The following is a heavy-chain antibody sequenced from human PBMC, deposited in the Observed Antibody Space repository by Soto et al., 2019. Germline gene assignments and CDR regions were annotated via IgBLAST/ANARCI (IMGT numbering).Heavy chain of an antibody. CDR3: AREASIDFWSGYYSPYYFDY. J-gene: IGHJ4*02. Sequence: GGSLRLSCAASGFTFSSYGMHWVRQAPGKGLEWVAVISYDGSNKYYADSVKGRFTISRDNSKNTLYLQMNSLRAEDTAVYYCAREASIDFWSGYYSPYYFDYWGQGTLVTVSS. V-gene: IGHV3-30*03. CDR1: GFTFSSYG. CDR2: ISYDGSNK. D-gene: IGHD3-3*01.